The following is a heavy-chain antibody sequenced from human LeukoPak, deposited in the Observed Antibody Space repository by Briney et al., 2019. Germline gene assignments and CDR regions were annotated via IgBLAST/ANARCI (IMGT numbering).Heavy chain of an antibody. Sequence: GGSLRLSCAASGFTFDDYAMHWVRQAPGKGLEWVSGISWNSGSIGYADSVKGRFTISRDNAKNSLYLQMNSLRAEDTALYYCAKGLTGYVTSFDYWGQGTLVTVYS. CDR1: GFTFDDYA. D-gene: IGHD3-9*01. CDR3: AKGLTGYVTSFDY. CDR2: ISWNSGSI. J-gene: IGHJ4*02. V-gene: IGHV3-9*01.